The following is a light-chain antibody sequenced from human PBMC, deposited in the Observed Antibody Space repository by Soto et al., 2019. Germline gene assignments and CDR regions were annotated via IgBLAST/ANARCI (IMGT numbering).Light chain of an antibody. V-gene: IGLV2-14*01. J-gene: IGLJ2*01. CDR3: SSYTSSSTLVV. CDR2: EVS. CDR1: SSDVGGYNY. Sequence: QSALTQPASVSGSPGQSITISCTGTSSDVGGYNYVSWYQHHPGKAPKLMIYEVSNRPSGVSNRFSGSKSGNTAYLTISGLQTDDEADYYCSSYTSSSTLVVFGGGTKLTVL.